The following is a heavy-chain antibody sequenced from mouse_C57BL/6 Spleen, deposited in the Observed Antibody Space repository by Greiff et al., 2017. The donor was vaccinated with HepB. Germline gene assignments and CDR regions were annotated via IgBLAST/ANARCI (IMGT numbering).Heavy chain of an antibody. J-gene: IGHJ2*01. CDR3: AREGGRNY. CDR1: GYTFTSYW. V-gene: IGHV1-50*01. D-gene: IGHD3-3*01. CDR2: IDPSDSYT. Sequence: QVQLKQPGAELVKPGASVKLSCKASGYTFTSYWMQWVKQRPGQGLEWIVEIDPSDSYTNYNQKFKGKATLTVDTSSSTAYMQLSSLTSEYSAVYYCAREGGRNYWGQGTTLTVSS.